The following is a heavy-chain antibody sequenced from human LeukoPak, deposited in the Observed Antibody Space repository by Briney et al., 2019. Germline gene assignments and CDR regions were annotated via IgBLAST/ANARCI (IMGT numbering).Heavy chain of an antibody. D-gene: IGHD4-17*01. CDR2: IYYRGST. V-gene: IGHV4-59*01. CDR1: GGSINNYY. CDR3: ARGGDYGDLRYFDY. Sequence: SETLSLTCTVSGGSINNYYWSWIRQPPGKGLEWIGYIYYRGSTNYNPSLKSRVTFSVDTSKNQFSLKLDSVTAADTAVYYCARGGDYGDLRYFDYWGQGTLVTVSS. J-gene: IGHJ4*02.